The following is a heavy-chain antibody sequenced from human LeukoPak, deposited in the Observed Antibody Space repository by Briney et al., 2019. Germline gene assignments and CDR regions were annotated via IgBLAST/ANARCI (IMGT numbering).Heavy chain of an antibody. CDR3: ATEGWLHWFDP. Sequence: PSETLSLTCTVSGGSISSYYWSWSRQPPGKGLEWIGYIYYSGSTNYNPSLKSRVTISVDTSKNQFSLKLSSVTAADTAVYYCATEGWLHWFDPWGQGTLVTVSS. V-gene: IGHV4-59*01. D-gene: IGHD5-24*01. J-gene: IGHJ5*02. CDR1: GGSISSYY. CDR2: IYYSGST.